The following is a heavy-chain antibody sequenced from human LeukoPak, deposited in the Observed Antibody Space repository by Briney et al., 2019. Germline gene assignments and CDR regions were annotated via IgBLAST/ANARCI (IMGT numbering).Heavy chain of an antibody. J-gene: IGHJ4*02. V-gene: IGHV3-30*18. CDR2: ISYDGSNR. CDR3: AKGGAVVLTGFDS. Sequence: GGSLRPSCAASGFTFSSYWMNWVRQAPGKGLEWVAVISYDGSNRYYADSVRGRFTISRDNSKNTLYLQMNSLRAEDTAAYYCAKGGAVVLTGFDSWGQGTLVSVSS. CDR1: GFTFSSYW. D-gene: IGHD3-22*01.